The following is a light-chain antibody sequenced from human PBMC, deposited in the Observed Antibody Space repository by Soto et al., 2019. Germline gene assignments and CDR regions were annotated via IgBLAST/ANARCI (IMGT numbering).Light chain of an antibody. J-gene: IGKJ5*01. CDR2: GAS. Sequence: DIVMTQSPDSLAVSLGERATINCKSSQTVLRSSNNKNHLAWYQQKPEQPPKMLIYGASTRESWVPDRFSGSGSGTDFTLTISSLQAEDVAVYYCQHYYTVPVTFGQGTRLEIK. V-gene: IGKV4-1*01. CDR1: QTVLRSSNNKNH. CDR3: QHYYTVPVT.